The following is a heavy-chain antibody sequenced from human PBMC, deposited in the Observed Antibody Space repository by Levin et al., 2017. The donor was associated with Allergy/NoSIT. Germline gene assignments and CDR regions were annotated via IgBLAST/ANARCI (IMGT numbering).Heavy chain of an antibody. Sequence: SETLSLTCAVYGGSFSGYYWSWIRQPPGKGLEWIGEINHSGSTNYNPSLKSRVTISVDTSKNQFSLKLSSVTAADTAVYYCARGPLHYYGSGRFFDYWGQGTLVTVSS. CDR2: INHSGST. CDR3: ARGPLHYYGSGRFFDY. J-gene: IGHJ4*02. V-gene: IGHV4-34*01. D-gene: IGHD3-10*01. CDR1: GGSFSGYY.